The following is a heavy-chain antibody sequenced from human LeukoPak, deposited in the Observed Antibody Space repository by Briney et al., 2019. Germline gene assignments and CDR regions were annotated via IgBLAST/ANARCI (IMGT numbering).Heavy chain of an antibody. CDR1: GFTFDDYA. J-gene: IGHJ6*03. CDR2: ISWDGGST. V-gene: IGHV3-43D*03. CDR3: AKGVVVVTAIGSYYYMDV. Sequence: GGSLRLSCAASGFTFDDYAMHWVRQAPGKGLEWGSLISWDGGSTYYAYSVKRRFTISRDNSKDSLYLPLNSLRAEDTALYYCAKGVVVVTAIGSYYYMDVWGKGTTVTVSS. D-gene: IGHD2-21*02.